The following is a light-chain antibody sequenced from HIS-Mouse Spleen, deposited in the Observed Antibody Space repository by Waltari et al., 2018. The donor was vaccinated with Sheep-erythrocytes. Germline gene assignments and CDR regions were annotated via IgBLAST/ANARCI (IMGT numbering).Light chain of an antibody. CDR1: QSVLYSSNNKNY. J-gene: IGKJ4*01. V-gene: IGKV4-1*01. Sequence: DIVMTQSPDSLAVSLGERATINCKSSQSVLYSSNNKNYLAWYQQKPGQPPKLLIYWASTRESGVPARFSGSGSGTDFTLTISSLQAEDVAVYYCQQYYSTLTFGGGTK. CDR3: QQYYSTLT. CDR2: WAS.